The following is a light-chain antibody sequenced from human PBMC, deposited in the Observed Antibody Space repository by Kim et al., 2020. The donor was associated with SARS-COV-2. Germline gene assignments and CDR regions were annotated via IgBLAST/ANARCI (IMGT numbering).Light chain of an antibody. CDR1: QSITSW. J-gene: IGKJ1*01. CDR2: KTS. CDR3: QQYNSYSGT. Sequence: DIQMTQSTSTLSASVGDTVTITCRASQSITSWLAWYQQKPGKAPNLLIYKTSTLESGVPSRFSGSGSGTEFTLTISSLQPDDFATYYCQQYNSYSGTFGQGTKVDIK. V-gene: IGKV1-5*03.